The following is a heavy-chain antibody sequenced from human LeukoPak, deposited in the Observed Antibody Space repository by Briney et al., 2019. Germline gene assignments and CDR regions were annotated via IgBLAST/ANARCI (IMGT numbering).Heavy chain of an antibody. CDR1: GGSISSYY. CDR3: ARAPVTVKDSFDI. CDR2: IFTSGST. J-gene: IGHJ3*02. V-gene: IGHV4-4*07. Sequence: SETLSLTCTVSGGSISSYYWSLIRQPAGKGLEWIGRIFTSGSTNYNASLKSRVTMSVDTSKNQFSLKLRSVTAADTAVYYCARAPVTVKDSFDIWGQGTMVTVSS. D-gene: IGHD4-11*01.